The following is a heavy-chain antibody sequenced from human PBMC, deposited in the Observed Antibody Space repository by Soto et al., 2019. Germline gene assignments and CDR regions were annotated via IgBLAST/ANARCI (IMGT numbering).Heavy chain of an antibody. J-gene: IGHJ6*02. CDR1: GYTFTSYG. CDR3: ARDPHLRLVAVTAIATYDYGMDV. CDR2: ISAYNGNT. D-gene: IGHD2-21*02. Sequence: GASVKVSCKASGYTFTSYGLSWVRQAPGQGLEWMGWISAYNGNTNYAQKLQGRVTMTTDTSTSTAYMELRSLRSDDTAVYYCARDPHLRLVAVTAIATYDYGMDVWGQ. V-gene: IGHV1-18*04.